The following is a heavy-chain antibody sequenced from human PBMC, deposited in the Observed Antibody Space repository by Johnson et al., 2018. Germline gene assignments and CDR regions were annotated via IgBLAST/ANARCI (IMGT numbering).Heavy chain of an antibody. Sequence: VQLLESGGGVVQPGRSLRLSCAASGFTFSSYGMHWVRQAPGKGLEWVAVIWYDGSNKYYADSVKGRFTISRDNSKNTLYLQMNSLGAEDTAVYYCASPAGGGWVQHWGQGTLVTVSS. CDR2: IWYDGSNK. V-gene: IGHV3-33*01. D-gene: IGHD2-15*01. J-gene: IGHJ1*01. CDR3: ASPAGGGWVQH. CDR1: GFTFSSYG.